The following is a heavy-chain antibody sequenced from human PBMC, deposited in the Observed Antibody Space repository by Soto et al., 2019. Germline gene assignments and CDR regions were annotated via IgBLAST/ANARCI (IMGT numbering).Heavy chain of an antibody. CDR3: ARDVRVDCSSTSCYNYYGMDV. D-gene: IGHD2-2*02. J-gene: IGHJ6*02. V-gene: IGHV1-69*01. CDR1: GGTFSSYA. CDR2: IIPIFGTA. Sequence: QVQLVQSGAEVKKPGSSVKVSCKASGGTFSSYAISWVRQAPGQGLEWMGGIIPIFGTANYAQKFQGRVTITADESTSTAYMELSSLRSEDTAVYYCARDVRVDCSSTSCYNYYGMDVWGQGTTVTVSS.